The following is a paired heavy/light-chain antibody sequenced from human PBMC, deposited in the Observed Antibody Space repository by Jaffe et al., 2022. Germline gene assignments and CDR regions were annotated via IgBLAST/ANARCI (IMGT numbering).Light chain of an antibody. CDR1: GSNIGAGYD. Sequence: QSVLTQPPSVSGAPGQRVTISCTGSGSNIGAGYDVQWYQQLPGTAPKLLIYGNNNRPSGVPDRFSGSKSGTSASLAITGLQAEDEADYYCQSYDTSLSRLSVVFGGGTKLTVL. CDR2: GNN. J-gene: IGLJ2*01. CDR3: QSYDTSLSRLSVV. V-gene: IGLV1-40*01.
Heavy chain of an antibody. Sequence: QVQLVQSGAEVKKPGSSVKVSCKTSGGTFSSYAITWVRQAPGQGLEWVGGIIPIFGTKNYAQNFQGRVTFNTDEFATTAYMDLSSLRSEDTAVYYCVRGHTPYFDNSGYFDYWGQGTLVTVSS. V-gene: IGHV1-69*05. CDR1: GGTFSSYA. D-gene: IGHD3-22*01. J-gene: IGHJ4*02. CDR3: VRGHTPYFDNSGYFDY. CDR2: IIPIFGTK.